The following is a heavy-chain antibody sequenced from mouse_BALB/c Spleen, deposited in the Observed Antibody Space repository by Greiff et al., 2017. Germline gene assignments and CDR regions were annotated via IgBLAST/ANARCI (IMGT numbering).Heavy chain of an antibody. V-gene: IGHV2-6-7*01. CDR1: GFSLTGYG. D-gene: IGHD2-1*01. CDR3: ATGYYGSYGGNCYLDY. J-gene: IGHJ2*01. Sequence: VKLLESGPGLVAPSQSLSITCTVSGFSLTGYGVNWVRQPPGKGLEWLGMIWGDGSTDYNSALKSRLSISKDNSKSQVFLKMNSLQTDDTARYYCATGYYGSYGGNCYLDYWGRGTTLTVSS. CDR2: IWGDGST.